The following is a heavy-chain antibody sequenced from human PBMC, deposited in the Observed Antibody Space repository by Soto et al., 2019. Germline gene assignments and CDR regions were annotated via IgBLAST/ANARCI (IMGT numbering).Heavy chain of an antibody. CDR1: GGSISSYY. V-gene: IGHV4-59*01. CDR2: IYYSGST. Sequence: PSETLSLTCTVSGGSISSYYWSWIRQPPGKGLEWIGYIYYSGSTNYNPSLKSRVTISVDTSKNQFSLKLSSVTAADTAVYYCARVGATRSLGHYYYYGMDVWGQGTTVSVSS. D-gene: IGHD1-26*01. CDR3: ARVGATRSLGHYYYYGMDV. J-gene: IGHJ6*02.